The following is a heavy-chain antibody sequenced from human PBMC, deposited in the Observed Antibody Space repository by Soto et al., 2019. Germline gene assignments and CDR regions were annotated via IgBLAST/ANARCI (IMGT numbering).Heavy chain of an antibody. Sequence: EVQLVESGGGLVHPGGSLRLSCAASGFTFSNYWMHWVRQVPGKGLEWVSRINTDGSSTGYAASVKGRFTISRDNAKSTLYVQINRLRAEDTALYYGAKDLHYRASDFWGQGTLVTVSS. D-gene: IGHD1-26*01. CDR2: INTDGSST. CDR3: AKDLHYRASDF. J-gene: IGHJ4*02. CDR1: GFTFSNYW. V-gene: IGHV3-74*01.